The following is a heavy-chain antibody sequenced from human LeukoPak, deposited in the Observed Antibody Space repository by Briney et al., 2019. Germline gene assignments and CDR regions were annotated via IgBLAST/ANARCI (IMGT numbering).Heavy chain of an antibody. J-gene: IGHJ5*02. D-gene: IGHD2-15*01. CDR3: ARSTYCSGGSCSHNWFDP. V-gene: IGHV4-39*07. Sequence: SETLSLTCTVSGGSIGSSSYYWGWIRQPPGRGLEWIGSSYYSGSTYYNPSLKSRVTISVDTSKNQFSLKLSSVTAADTAVYYCARSTYCSGGSCSHNWFDPWGQGTLVTVSS. CDR1: GGSIGSSSYY. CDR2: SYYSGST.